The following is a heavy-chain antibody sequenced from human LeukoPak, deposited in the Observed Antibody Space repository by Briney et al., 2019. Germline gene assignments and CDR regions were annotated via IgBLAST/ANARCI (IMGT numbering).Heavy chain of an antibody. J-gene: IGHJ4*02. Sequence: GESLKISCKGSGYSFTNYWVGWVRQMPEKGLEWMGFIYPGDSDTRYGPSFQGRVTISADKSISTAFLQWSSLKASDTAMYYCARLAGEEMATIDYWGQGTLVTVSS. D-gene: IGHD5-24*01. CDR2: IYPGDSDT. V-gene: IGHV5-51*01. CDR1: GYSFTNYW. CDR3: ARLAGEEMATIDY.